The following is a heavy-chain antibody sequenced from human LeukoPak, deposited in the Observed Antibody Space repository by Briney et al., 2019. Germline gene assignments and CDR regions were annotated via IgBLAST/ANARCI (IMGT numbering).Heavy chain of an antibody. CDR2: IIPILGIA. Sequence: GASVKVSCKASGGTFSSYAISWVRQAPGQGLEWMGRIIPILGIANYAQKFQGRVTITADKSTSTAYMELSSLRSEDTAVYYCARDSHTISGDYLPDSWGQGTLVTVSS. CDR3: ARDSHTISGDYLPDS. CDR1: GGTFSSYA. D-gene: IGHD4-17*01. J-gene: IGHJ4*02. V-gene: IGHV1-69*04.